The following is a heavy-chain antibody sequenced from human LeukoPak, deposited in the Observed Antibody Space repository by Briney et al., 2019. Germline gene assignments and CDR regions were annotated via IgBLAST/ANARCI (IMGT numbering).Heavy chain of an antibody. D-gene: IGHD3-3*01. V-gene: IGHV1-18*01. CDR2: ISAYNGNT. CDR3: ARDDNYDFWSGPYYYYYGMDV. CDR1: GYTFTSYG. J-gene: IGHJ6*02. Sequence: ASVKVSCKASGYTFTSYGISWVRQAPGQGLEWMGWISAYNGNTNYAQKLQGRVTMTTDTSTSTAYMELRSLRSDDTAVHYCARDDNYDFWSGPYYYYYGMDVWGQGTTVTVSS.